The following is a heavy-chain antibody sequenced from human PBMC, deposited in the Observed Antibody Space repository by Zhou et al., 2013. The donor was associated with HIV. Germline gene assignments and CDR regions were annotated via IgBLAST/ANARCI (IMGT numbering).Heavy chain of an antibody. J-gene: IGHJ2*01. CDR3: ARASRAYDGRGYLLRPR. V-gene: IGHV1-69*04. CDR1: GGSFNSYP. CDR2: ITPLVGIT. Sequence: QVQLVQSGAEVKKPGSSVKVSCKASGGSFNSYPISWVRQAPGQGFEWMGRITPLVGITQYAQKFQARVTLTTDTSTTIAHMELRSLASDDTAVYYCARASRAYDGRGYLLRPRRGR. D-gene: IGHD5-12*01.